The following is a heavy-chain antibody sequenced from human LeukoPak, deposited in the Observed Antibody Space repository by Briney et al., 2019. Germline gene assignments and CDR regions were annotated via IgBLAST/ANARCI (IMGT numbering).Heavy chain of an antibody. Sequence: SETLSLTCTVSGGSISSYYWSWIRQPPGKGLEWMGYIYYSGSTNYNPSLKSRVTISVDTSKNQFSLKLSSVTAADTAVYYCARDDTSNGWADAFDIWGQGTMVTVSS. D-gene: IGHD6-19*01. V-gene: IGHV4-59*01. CDR1: GGSISSYY. CDR3: ARDDTSNGWADAFDI. CDR2: IYYSGST. J-gene: IGHJ3*02.